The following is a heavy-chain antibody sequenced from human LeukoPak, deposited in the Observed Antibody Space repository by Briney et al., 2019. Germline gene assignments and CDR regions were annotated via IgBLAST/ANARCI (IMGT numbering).Heavy chain of an antibody. J-gene: IGHJ4*02. V-gene: IGHV3-30*18. Sequence: GRSLRLSCAASGFTFSSYGMHWVRQAPGKGLEWVAVISHDGSNKYSAVSVKGLFNISRDNSKNTLYLQMNSLRAEDTAVYYCAKDLYYFWSCYGSNFDYWGQGTLVTVSS. D-gene: IGHD3-3*01. CDR3: AKDLYYFWSCYGSNFDY. CDR1: GFTFSSYG. CDR2: ISHDGSNK.